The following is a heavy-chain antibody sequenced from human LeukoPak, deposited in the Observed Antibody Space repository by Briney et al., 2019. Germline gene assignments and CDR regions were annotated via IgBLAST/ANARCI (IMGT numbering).Heavy chain of an antibody. J-gene: IGHJ1*01. CDR3: ARGGPSIAAVATRNYFQH. CDR1: GRSFSGYH. Sequence: SETLSLTCALYGRSFSGYHWSCIRHSSEKGLEWIGEINDRGSTNYNPSLKSRVTMSLDTSKNQFSLNLSSVTAADTALYYCARGGPSIAAVATRNYFQHWGQGTLVTVSS. V-gene: IGHV4-34*01. D-gene: IGHD6-13*01. CDR2: INDRGST.